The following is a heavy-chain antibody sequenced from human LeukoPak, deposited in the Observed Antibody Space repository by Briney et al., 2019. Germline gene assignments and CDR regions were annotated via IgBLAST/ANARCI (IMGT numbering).Heavy chain of an antibody. CDR1: GFTFSAYA. D-gene: IGHD6-13*01. J-gene: IGHJ4*02. CDR2: IRSKAYGGTT. Sequence: GGSLRLSCATSGFTFSAYAMSWVRQAPGKGLEWVGFIRSKAYGGTTEYAASVKGRFTISRDDSKSIAYLQMNSLKTEDTAVYYCTRGRPRRYSSSWYGGDYWGQGTLVTVSS. V-gene: IGHV3-49*04. CDR3: TRGRPRRYSSSWYGGDY.